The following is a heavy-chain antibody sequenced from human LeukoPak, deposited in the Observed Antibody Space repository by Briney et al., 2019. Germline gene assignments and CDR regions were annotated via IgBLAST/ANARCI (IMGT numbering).Heavy chain of an antibody. Sequence: GESLKISCKGSGYSFTTYWIGWVRQMPGKGLEWMGIIYPGDSDTRYSPSFQGQVTISADKSISTAYLQWSSLKASDTAIYYCARRLEMATIRGAFDIWGQGTMVTVSS. D-gene: IGHD5-24*01. CDR1: GYSFTTYW. V-gene: IGHV5-51*01. CDR3: ARRLEMATIRGAFDI. CDR2: IYPGDSDT. J-gene: IGHJ3*02.